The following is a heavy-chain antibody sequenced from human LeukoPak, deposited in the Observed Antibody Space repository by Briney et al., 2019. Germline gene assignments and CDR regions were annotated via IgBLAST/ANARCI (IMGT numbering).Heavy chain of an antibody. CDR2: IYYSGST. Sequence: SETLSLTCTVSGGSISSGDYYWSWIRQPPGKGLEWIGYIYYSGSTYYNPSLKSRVTISVDTSKNQFSLNLSSVTAADTAVYYCARDRDTAMGDYWGQGTLVTVSS. D-gene: IGHD5-18*01. CDR1: GGSISSGDYY. CDR3: ARDRDTAMGDY. V-gene: IGHV4-30-4*01. J-gene: IGHJ4*02.